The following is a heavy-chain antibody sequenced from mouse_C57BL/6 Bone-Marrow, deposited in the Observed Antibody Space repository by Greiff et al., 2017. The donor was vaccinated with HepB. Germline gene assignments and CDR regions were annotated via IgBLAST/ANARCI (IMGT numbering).Heavy chain of an antibody. J-gene: IGHJ3*01. CDR1: GYTFTSYW. Sequence: VQLKQPGAELVKPGASVKLSCKASGYTFTSYWMHWVKQRPGQGLEWIGMIHPNSGSTNYNEKFKSKATLTVDKSSSTAYMQLSSLTSEDSAVYYCARSVPAWFAYWGQGTLVTVSA. CDR2: IHPNSGST. V-gene: IGHV1-64*01. CDR3: ARSVPAWFAY.